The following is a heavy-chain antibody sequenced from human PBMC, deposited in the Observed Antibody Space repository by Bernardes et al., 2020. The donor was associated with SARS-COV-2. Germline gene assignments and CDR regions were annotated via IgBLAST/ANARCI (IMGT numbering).Heavy chain of an antibody. Sequence: SETLSLTCTVSGGSISSYYWSWIRQPPGKGLEWIGYIYYSGSTNYNPSLKSRVTISVDTSKNQFSLKLSSVTAADTAVYYCARHIYGPDYYDILTGHDAFDIWGQGTMVTVSS. CDR2: IYYSGST. CDR1: GGSISSYY. CDR3: ARHIYGPDYYDILTGHDAFDI. V-gene: IGHV4-59*08. D-gene: IGHD3-9*01. J-gene: IGHJ3*02.